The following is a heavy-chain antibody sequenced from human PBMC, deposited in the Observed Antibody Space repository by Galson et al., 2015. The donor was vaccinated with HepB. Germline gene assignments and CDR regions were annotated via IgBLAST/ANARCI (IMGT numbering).Heavy chain of an antibody. CDR3: ARGGYCSATSCYGHDAFDV. Sequence: TLSLTCSVSGGSMSSGSHYWSWIRQHPEKGLEWIGYIYFSGTAHYNPSLKSRFNISIDTSKNQFSLKLTPVTAADTAVYYCARGGYCSATSCYGHDAFDVWGQGTVVTISS. D-gene: IGHD2-2*03. CDR1: GGSMSSGSHY. J-gene: IGHJ3*01. CDR2: IYFSGTA. V-gene: IGHV4-31*03.